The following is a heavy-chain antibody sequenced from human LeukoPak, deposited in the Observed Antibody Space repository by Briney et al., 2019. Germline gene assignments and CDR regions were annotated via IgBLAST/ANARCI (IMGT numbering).Heavy chain of an antibody. D-gene: IGHD3-10*01. V-gene: IGHV3-74*01. CDR3: ARSVWFGESRAYYYYGMDV. J-gene: IGHJ6*02. Sequence: PGGSMRLSCAASGLAFSAYKMHWVRQAPRKGLVWVSRISTDGYTTDYADFVQGRFTASRDNTKNTWSLEMNSLRAEDTAVYYCARSVWFGESRAYYYYGMDVWGQGTTVTVSS. CDR2: ISTDGYTT. CDR1: GLAFSAYK.